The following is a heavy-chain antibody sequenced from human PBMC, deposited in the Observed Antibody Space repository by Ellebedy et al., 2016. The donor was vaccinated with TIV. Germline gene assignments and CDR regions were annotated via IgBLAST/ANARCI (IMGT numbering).Heavy chain of an antibody. CDR1: GDSISGYY. CDR3: ARITSFGWYFDL. Sequence: MPSETLSLTCTVSGDSISGYYWTWIRQPPGKGLEWIGSIYYSGSTNYNPSLKSRVTVSVDTSKNQFSLKLSSVTAADTAVYYCARITSFGWYFDLWGRGTLVTVSS. CDR2: IYYSGST. V-gene: IGHV4-59*12. J-gene: IGHJ2*01. D-gene: IGHD3-3*01.